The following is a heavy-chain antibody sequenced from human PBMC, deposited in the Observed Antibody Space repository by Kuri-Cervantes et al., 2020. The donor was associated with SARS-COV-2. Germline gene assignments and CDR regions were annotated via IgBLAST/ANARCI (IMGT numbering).Heavy chain of an antibody. CDR3: ARDGGDAFDI. CDR2: INPSGGST. J-gene: IGHJ3*02. Sequence: ASVKVSCKASGGTLSSYAISWVRRAPGQGLEWMGIINPSGGSTSYAQKFQGRVTMTRDTSTSTVYMELSSLRSEDTAVYYCARDGGDAFDIWGQGTMVTVSS. D-gene: IGHD3-16*01. V-gene: IGHV1-46*01. CDR1: GGTLSSYA.